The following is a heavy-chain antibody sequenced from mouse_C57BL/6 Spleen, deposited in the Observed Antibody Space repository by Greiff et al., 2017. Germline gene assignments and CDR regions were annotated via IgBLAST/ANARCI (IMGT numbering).Heavy chain of an antibody. D-gene: IGHD2-14*01. CDR3: ARDQGVLCPLCAY. J-gene: IGHJ3*01. CDR2: ISDGGSYT. Sequence: EVMLVESGGGLVKPGGSLKLSCAASGFTFSSYALSWVRQTPEKRLGWVATISDGGSYTYYPDNVKGRFTISRDNAKNNLYLQMSHMKSEDTAMYYCARDQGVLCPLCAYWGQGTLVTVSA. CDR1: GFTFSSYA. V-gene: IGHV5-4*01.